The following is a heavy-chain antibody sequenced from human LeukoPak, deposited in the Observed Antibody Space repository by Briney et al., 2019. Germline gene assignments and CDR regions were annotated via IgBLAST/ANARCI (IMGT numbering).Heavy chain of an antibody. CDR1: GFTFSSYA. J-gene: IGHJ4*02. Sequence: PGGSLRLSCAASGFTFSSYAMSWVRQAPGKGLEWVSGIRGRGGSTYYADSVKGRFTVSRDNSKNTLYLQVNSLRAEDTAVYYCARDQTSSGNSFNYWGQGTLVTVSS. D-gene: IGHD6-19*01. CDR3: ARDQTSSGNSFNY. CDR2: IRGRGGST. V-gene: IGHV3-23*01.